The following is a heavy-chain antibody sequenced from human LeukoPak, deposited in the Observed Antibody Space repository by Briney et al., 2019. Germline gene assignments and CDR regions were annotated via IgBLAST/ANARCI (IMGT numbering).Heavy chain of an antibody. J-gene: IGHJ4*02. V-gene: IGHV4-59*12. CDR3: ARDRSVGVLPAPPFDF. Sequence: PSETLSLTCTVSGGSISSYYWSWIRQPPGKGLEWIGYIYYSGSTNYNPSLKSRVTMSVDTSKNQFSLTLTSVTAADTAVYYCARDRSVGVLPAPPFDFWGQGTLVTVSS. CDR1: GGSISSYY. D-gene: IGHD6-6*01. CDR2: IYYSGST.